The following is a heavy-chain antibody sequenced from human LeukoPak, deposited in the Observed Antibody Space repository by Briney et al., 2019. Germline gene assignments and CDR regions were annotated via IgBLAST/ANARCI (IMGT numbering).Heavy chain of an antibody. V-gene: IGHV4-4*07. Sequence: PSETLSLTCTVSGGSISSYYWSWIRQPAGKGLEWIGRIYTSGSTNYNPSLKSRVTMSVDTSKNQFSLKLSSVTAADTAVYYCASLLRFLEWSLGGWFDPWGQGTLVTVSS. D-gene: IGHD3-3*01. CDR2: IYTSGST. J-gene: IGHJ5*02. CDR1: GGSISSYY. CDR3: ASLLRFLEWSLGGWFDP.